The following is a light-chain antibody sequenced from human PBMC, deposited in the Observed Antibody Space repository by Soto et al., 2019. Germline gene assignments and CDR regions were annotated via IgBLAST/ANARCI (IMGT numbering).Light chain of an antibody. CDR3: QQYNNWPRT. V-gene: IGKV3-15*01. J-gene: IGKJ1*01. CDR1: QSVSSN. CDR2: GAS. Sequence: EIVMTQYPAALSVSPGERATLSCRASQSVSSNLACYQQKPGQAPRLLIYGASTRATGIPARFSGSGSGTEFTLTISSLQSEDFAVYYCQQYNNWPRTFGQGTKVEIK.